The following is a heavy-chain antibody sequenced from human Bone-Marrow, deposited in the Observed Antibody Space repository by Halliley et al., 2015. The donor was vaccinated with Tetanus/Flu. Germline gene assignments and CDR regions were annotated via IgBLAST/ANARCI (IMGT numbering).Heavy chain of an antibody. D-gene: IGHD2-15*01. V-gene: IGHV4-30-4*01. CDR3: ARHRPYCSGGSCHPGVYYGMDV. J-gene: IGHJ6*02. CDR1: GVSISSGGYY. CDR2: IYYSGST. Sequence: LRLSCAVSGVSISSGGYYWSWIRQPPGKGLEWIGCIYYSGSTYYNPSLKSRVTISVDTSKNQFSLKMTSVIAADTAAYYCARHRPYCSGGSCHPGVYYGMDVWGQGTMVTVSS.